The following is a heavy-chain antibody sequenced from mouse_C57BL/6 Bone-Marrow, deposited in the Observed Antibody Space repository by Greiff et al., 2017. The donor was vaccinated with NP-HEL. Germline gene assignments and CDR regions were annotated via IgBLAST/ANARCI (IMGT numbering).Heavy chain of an antibody. CDR2: ILPSIGRT. J-gene: IGHJ1*03. Sequence: VQLQQSGSELRSPGSSVKLSCKDSDSEVFPFAFMCWVRQKPGHGFEWIGGILPSIGRTIYGEKFEGKAISGADTLSNTAYLELNSLTSEDSAIYYCAGESCGSRSWYFDVWGTGTTVTVSS. CDR3: AGESCGSRSWYFDV. V-gene: IGHV15-2*01. CDR1: DSEVFPFAF.